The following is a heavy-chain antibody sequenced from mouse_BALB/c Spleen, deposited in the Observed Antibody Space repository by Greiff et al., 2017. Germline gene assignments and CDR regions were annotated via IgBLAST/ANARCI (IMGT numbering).Heavy chain of an antibody. Sequence: VQLQQSGPELVKPGASVRISCKASGYTFTSYYIHWVKQRPGQGLEWIGWIYPGNVNTKYNEKFKGKATLTADKSSSTAYMQLSSLTSEDSAVYFCARSLTTVVSMDYWGQGTSVTVSS. CDR2: IYPGNVNT. CDR1: GYTFTSYY. V-gene: IGHV1S56*01. D-gene: IGHD1-1*01. J-gene: IGHJ4*01. CDR3: ARSLTTVVSMDY.